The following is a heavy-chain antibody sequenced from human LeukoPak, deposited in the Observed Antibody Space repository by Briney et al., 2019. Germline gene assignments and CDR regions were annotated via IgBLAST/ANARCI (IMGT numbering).Heavy chain of an antibody. CDR1: GFPFDTYP. CDR2: ISSSNSFK. D-gene: IGHD6-19*01. Sequence: PGGSLRLSCAASGFPFDTYPMNWVRQAPGKGLEWVASISSSNSFKNYADSVKGRFTISRDNAQNSLYLQMSSLRAEDTGLYYCATMGEQWLLKDIWGLGTMVIVSS. V-gene: IGHV3-21*01. J-gene: IGHJ3*02. CDR3: ATMGEQWLLKDI.